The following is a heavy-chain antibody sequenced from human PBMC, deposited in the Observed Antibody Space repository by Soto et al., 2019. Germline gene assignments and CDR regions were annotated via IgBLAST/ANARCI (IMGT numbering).Heavy chain of an antibody. J-gene: IGHJ5*02. CDR2: IYYSGST. D-gene: IGHD3-3*02. CDR1: GGSISSSSYY. Sequence: QLQLQESGPGLVKPSETLSLTCTGSGGSISSSSYYWGWIRPPPGKGLAWIGSIYYSGSTYYTPSLTGRVIISVDTSKIQFSLKLSSVTAPHTAVYYCASPKIAFYNWFDPMGQGTLVTVSS. CDR3: ASPKIAFYNWFDP. V-gene: IGHV4-39*01.